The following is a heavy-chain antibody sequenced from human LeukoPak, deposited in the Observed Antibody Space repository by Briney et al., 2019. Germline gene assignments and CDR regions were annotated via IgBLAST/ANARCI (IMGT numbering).Heavy chain of an antibody. Sequence: PGGSLRLSCAASGFTFSDYYMSWIRQAPGKGLEWVSYISSSGSTIYYADSVKGRFTISGDNAKNSLYLQMNSLRAEDTAVYYCARERRTISSWYDYWGQGTLVTVSS. CDR3: ARERRTISSWYDY. CDR2: ISSSGSTI. CDR1: GFTFSDYY. V-gene: IGHV3-11*04. J-gene: IGHJ4*02. D-gene: IGHD2-15*01.